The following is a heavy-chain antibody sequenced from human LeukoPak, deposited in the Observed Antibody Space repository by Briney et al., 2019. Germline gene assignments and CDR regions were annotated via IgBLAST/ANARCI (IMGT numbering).Heavy chain of an antibody. CDR3: TRGDDYGSNTRLPKFNWFDP. J-gene: IGHJ5*02. Sequence: GGSLRLSCVASGFSFKTDGMHWVRPAPGKGLEWVAFIRHDGSLIYYAESAKGRFTISRDNSKNTLYLQMNSLRTDDTAVYYCTRGDDYGSNTRLPKFNWFDPWGQGSLVTVSS. CDR1: GFSFKTDG. D-gene: IGHD4/OR15-4a*01. V-gene: IGHV3-30*02. CDR2: IRHDGSLI.